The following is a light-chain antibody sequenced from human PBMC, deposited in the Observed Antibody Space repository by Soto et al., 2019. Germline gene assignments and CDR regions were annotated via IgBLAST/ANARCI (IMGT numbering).Light chain of an antibody. CDR2: KAS. CDR3: QQYNSYPIT. CDR1: QSISSW. V-gene: IGKV1-5*03. J-gene: IGKJ5*01. Sequence: DIQMTQSPSTLSASVGDRVTITCRASQSISSWLAWYQQKPGKAPKLLIYKASSLESGVPSRFRGSGSGTEFTLTISSLQPDDFATYYGQQYNSYPITFGQGTRLEIK.